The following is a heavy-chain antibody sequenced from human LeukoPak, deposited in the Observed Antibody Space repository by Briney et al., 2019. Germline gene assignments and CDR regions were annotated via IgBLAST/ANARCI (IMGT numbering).Heavy chain of an antibody. D-gene: IGHD2/OR15-2a*01. CDR3: ARGKTSQNIVTRKTYNWFDP. J-gene: IGHJ5*02. CDR2: ISTSSSYI. Sequence: PGGSLRLSCAASGFTFSSYSMNWVRQAPGKGLEWVSSISTSSSYIYYADSVKGRFTISRDNAQNSLYLQMNSLRAEDTAVYYCARGKTSQNIVTRKTYNWFDPWGQGTLVTVSS. CDR1: GFTFSSYS. V-gene: IGHV3-21*01.